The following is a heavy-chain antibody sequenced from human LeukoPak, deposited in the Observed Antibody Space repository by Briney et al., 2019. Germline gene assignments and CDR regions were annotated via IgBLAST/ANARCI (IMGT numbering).Heavy chain of an antibody. CDR3: ARHSSSWYWARLFDP. CDR2: IYYSGST. D-gene: IGHD6-13*01. V-gene: IGHV4-39*01. CDR1: GGSISSSSYY. Sequence: PSETLSLTCTVSGGSISSSSYYWGWIRQPPGKGLEWIGSIYYSGSTYYNPSLKSRVTISVDTSKNQFSLKLSSVTAADTAVYYCARHSSSWYWARLFDPWGQGTLVTVSS. J-gene: IGHJ5*02.